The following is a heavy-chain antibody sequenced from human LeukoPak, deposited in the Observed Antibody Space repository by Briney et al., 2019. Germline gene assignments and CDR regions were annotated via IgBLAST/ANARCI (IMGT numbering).Heavy chain of an antibody. V-gene: IGHV3-48*03. CDR2: ISSSGSTI. CDR1: GFTFSSYE. J-gene: IGHJ4*02. D-gene: IGHD6-19*01. CDR3: ARFSSGPGGY. Sequence: GGSLRLSFTAPGFTFSSYEMNWVRQAPGEGLEWVSYISSSGSTIYYADSVKGRFTISRDNAKNSLYLQMNSLRAEDTAVYYCARFSSGPGGYWGQGTLVTVSS.